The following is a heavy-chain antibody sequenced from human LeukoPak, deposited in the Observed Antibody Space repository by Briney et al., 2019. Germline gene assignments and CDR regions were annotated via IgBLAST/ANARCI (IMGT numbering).Heavy chain of an antibody. D-gene: IGHD3-10*01. CDR2: IKQDGSAK. J-gene: IGHJ4*02. Sequence: GGSLRLSCAASGCTFSDYWMSWVRQAPGKGLEWVANIKQDGSAKHYVDSVKGRFTISRDNAKNSLYLQMNSLRVEDTVVYYGARDYYGLEGFFDYWGQGTLVTVSS. CDR3: ARDYYGLEGFFDY. V-gene: IGHV3-7*03. CDR1: GCTFSDYW.